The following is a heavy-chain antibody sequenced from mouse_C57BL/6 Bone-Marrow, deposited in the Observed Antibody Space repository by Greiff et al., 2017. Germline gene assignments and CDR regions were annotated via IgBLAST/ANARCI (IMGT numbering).Heavy chain of an antibody. V-gene: IGHV1-82*01. CDR3: ARRGYEDYYAMDY. J-gene: IGHJ4*01. D-gene: IGHD3-1*01. Sequence: QVQLQQSGPELVKPGASVKLSCKASGYAFRSSWMNWVKQTPGKGLEWIGRIYPGAGDTNYNGKFKGQATLIADKSSSTAYMQLSSLTSEDSAVDICARRGYEDYYAMDYWGKGTSVTVSS. CDR1: GYAFRSSW. CDR2: IYPGAGDT.